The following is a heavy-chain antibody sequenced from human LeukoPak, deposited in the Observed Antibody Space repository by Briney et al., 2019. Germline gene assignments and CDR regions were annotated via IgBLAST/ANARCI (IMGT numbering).Heavy chain of an antibody. D-gene: IGHD5-12*01. V-gene: IGHV1-2*02. Sequence: ASVKVSCKASGYTFTGYYMHWVRQAPGQGLEWMGWINPNSGGTNYAQKFQGRVTMTRDTSISTAYMELNRLRSDDTAMYYCARDSGYDSLPTDYWGQGTLVTVSS. J-gene: IGHJ4*02. CDR1: GYTFTGYY. CDR2: INPNSGGT. CDR3: ARDSGYDSLPTDY.